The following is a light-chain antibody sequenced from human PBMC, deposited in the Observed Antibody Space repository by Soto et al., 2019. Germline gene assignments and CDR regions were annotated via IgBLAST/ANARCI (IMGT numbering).Light chain of an antibody. CDR3: QQYNDWPRT. Sequence: EIVMTQSPATLSVSPGERATLSCRASQSVSNNLAWYQQKPGQAPRLLIYGASTGATGFPARFSGGGSGTEFTLTISSLQSEDFAVYYCQQYNDWPRTFGQGTKVDIK. CDR2: GAS. CDR1: QSVSNN. V-gene: IGKV3-15*01. J-gene: IGKJ1*01.